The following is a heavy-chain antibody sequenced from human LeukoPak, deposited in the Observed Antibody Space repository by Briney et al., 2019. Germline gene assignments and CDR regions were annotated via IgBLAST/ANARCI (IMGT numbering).Heavy chain of an antibody. D-gene: IGHD6-19*01. Sequence: GGSLRLSCAASGFTFSSYGMHWVRQAPGNGLEWVAVIWYDGSNKYYADSVKGRFTISRDNSKNTLYLQMNSLRAEDTAVYYCARGGSGIAVAGTNYWGQGTLVTVSS. CDR3: ARGGSGIAVAGTNY. V-gene: IGHV3-33*01. J-gene: IGHJ4*02. CDR2: IWYDGSNK. CDR1: GFTFSSYG.